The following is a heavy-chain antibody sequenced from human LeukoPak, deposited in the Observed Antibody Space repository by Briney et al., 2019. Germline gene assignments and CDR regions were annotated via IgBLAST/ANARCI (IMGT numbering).Heavy chain of an antibody. CDR1: GFTFDDYA. D-gene: IGHD1-26*01. CDR3: AKDGGRGSYFDY. Sequence: GGSLRLSCAASGFTFDDYAMHWVRQAPGKGLEWVSLISGDGGSTYYADSVKGRFTISRDNSRNSLYLQMNSLRTEDTALYYCAKDGGRGSYFDYWGQGTLVTVSS. CDR2: ISGDGGST. V-gene: IGHV3-43*02. J-gene: IGHJ4*02.